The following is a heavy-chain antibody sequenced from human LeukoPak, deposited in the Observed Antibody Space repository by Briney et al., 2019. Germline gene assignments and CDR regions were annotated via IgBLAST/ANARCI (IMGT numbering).Heavy chain of an antibody. J-gene: IGHJ3*02. CDR3: ASRLTYYYDSSGYAFDI. V-gene: IGHV4-61*05. CDR2: IYYSGST. D-gene: IGHD3-22*01. CDR1: GGSISSSSYY. Sequence: SETLSLTCTVSGGSISSSSYYWGWIRQPPGKGLEWIGCIYYSGSTNYNPSLKSRVTISVDTSKNQFSLKLSSVTASDTAVHYCASRLTYYYDSSGYAFDIWGQGTMVTVSS.